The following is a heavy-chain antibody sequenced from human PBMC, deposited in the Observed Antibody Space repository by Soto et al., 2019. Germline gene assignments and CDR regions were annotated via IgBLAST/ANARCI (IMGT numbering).Heavy chain of an antibody. V-gene: IGHV4-39*01. J-gene: IGHJ4*02. CDR2: IYYSGSR. CDR1: GGSISRTTYH. CDR3: ARPEYSSSSAEYYLDY. Sequence: NPSETLSLTCTVSGGSISRTTYHWGWIRQPPGKGLEWIGTIYYSGSRYYNPSLKSRVTISIDASRNQFSLTLTSVTAADTAVYFCARPEYSSSSAEYYLDYWGRGALVTVSS. D-gene: IGHD6-6*01.